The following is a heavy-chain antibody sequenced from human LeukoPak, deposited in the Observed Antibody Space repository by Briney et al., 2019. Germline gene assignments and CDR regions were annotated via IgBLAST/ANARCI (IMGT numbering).Heavy chain of an antibody. J-gene: IGHJ4*02. CDR2: IIPILGIA. CDR1: GGTFSSYT. D-gene: IGHD3-16*02. V-gene: IGHV1-69*02. CDR3: ARYVSGSYPTFEYY. Sequence: ASVEVSCKASGGTFSSYTISWVRQAPGQGLEWMGRIIPILGIANYAQKFQGRVTITADKSTSTAYMELSSLRSEDTAVYYCARYVSGSYPTFEYYWVQGTLVSVSS.